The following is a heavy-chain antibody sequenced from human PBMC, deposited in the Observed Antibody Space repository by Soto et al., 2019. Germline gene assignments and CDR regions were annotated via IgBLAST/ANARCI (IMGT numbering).Heavy chain of an antibody. CDR1: GFTVSSNY. D-gene: IGHD6-6*01. CDR2: IYSGGST. J-gene: IGHJ6*03. CDR3: ARKGYSSPSPPLYYYYYMDV. V-gene: IGHV3-66*01. Sequence: EVQLVESGGGLVQPGGSLRLSCAASGFTVSSNYMSWVRQAPGKGLEWVSVIYSGGSTYYADSVKGRFTISRDNSKNTRYLEMNSLSAEATAVYYCARKGYSSPSPPLYYYYYMDVWGKGTTVTVSS.